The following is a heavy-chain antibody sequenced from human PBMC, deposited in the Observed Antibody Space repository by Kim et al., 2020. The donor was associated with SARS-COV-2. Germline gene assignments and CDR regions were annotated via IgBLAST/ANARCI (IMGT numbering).Heavy chain of an antibody. D-gene: IGHD3-10*01. V-gene: IGHV4-34*01. CDR3: ARGREVRGVMSWPDDY. CDR2: INHSGST. J-gene: IGHJ4*02. Sequence: SETLSLTCAVYGGSFSGYYWSWIRQPPGKGLEWIGEINHSGSTNYNPSLKSRVTISVDTSKNQFSLKLSSVTAADTAVYYCARGREVRGVMSWPDDYWGQGTLVTVSS. CDR1: GGSFSGYY.